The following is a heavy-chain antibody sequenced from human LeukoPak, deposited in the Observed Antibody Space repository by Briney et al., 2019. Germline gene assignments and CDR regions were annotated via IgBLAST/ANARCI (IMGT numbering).Heavy chain of an antibody. CDR3: ARGSGRDGYNYKY. CDR1: GGSFSGYY. D-gene: IGHD5-24*01. V-gene: IGHV4-34*01. CDR2: MNHSGST. J-gene: IGHJ4*02. Sequence: SETLSLTCAVYGGSFSGYYWSWIRQPPGKGLEWIGEMNHSGSTNYNPSLKSRVTISVDTSKNQFSLKLSSVTAADTAVYYCARGSGRDGYNYKYWGQGTLVTVSS.